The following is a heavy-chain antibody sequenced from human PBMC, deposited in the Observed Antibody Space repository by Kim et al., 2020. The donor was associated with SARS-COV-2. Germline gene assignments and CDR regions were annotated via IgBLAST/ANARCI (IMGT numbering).Heavy chain of an antibody. Sequence: GGSLRLSCAASGFSISNYWMHWVRQAPGKGLVWVSYIISDGRSTTYADSVKGRFTISRDNPKNTLFLQMNSLRVEDTALYYCARDQKAAGGAFDIWGQGTMVTVSS. CDR2: IISDGRST. CDR3: ARDQKAAGGAFDI. J-gene: IGHJ3*02. CDR1: GFSISNYW. V-gene: IGHV3-74*01.